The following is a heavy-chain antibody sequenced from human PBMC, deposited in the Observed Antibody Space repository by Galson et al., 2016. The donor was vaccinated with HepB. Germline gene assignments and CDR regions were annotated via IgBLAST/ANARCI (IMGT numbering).Heavy chain of an antibody. CDR2: IRSKAYGGTV. D-gene: IGHD1-26*01. V-gene: IGHV3-49*04. Sequence: LRLSCAASGFIFSNYAMSWVRQAPGKGLEWVGFIRSKAYGGTVEYAASVRGRFTLSREDSKSIAYLQMSSLKIEDTAMYYCTRDPEWERSPYFDSWGQGTLVTVSS. J-gene: IGHJ4*02. CDR3: TRDPEWERSPYFDS. CDR1: GFIFSNYA.